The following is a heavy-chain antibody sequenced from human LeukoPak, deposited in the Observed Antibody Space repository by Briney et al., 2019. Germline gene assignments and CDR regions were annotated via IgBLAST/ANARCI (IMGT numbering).Heavy chain of an antibody. CDR3: AGGPIEVVSYWCFDL. V-gene: IGHV4-59*01. J-gene: IGHJ2*01. CDR2: IYYSGST. Sequence: SETLSLTCTVSGGSISSYYWSWIRQPPGKGLEWIGYIYYSGSTNYNPSLKSRVTISVDTSKNQFSLKLNSVTAADTAVYYCAGGPIEVVSYWCFDLWGRGTLVTVSS. D-gene: IGHD3-22*01. CDR1: GGSISSYY.